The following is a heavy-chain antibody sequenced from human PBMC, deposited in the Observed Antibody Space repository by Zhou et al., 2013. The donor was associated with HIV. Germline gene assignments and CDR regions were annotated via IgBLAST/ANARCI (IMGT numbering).Heavy chain of an antibody. D-gene: IGHD3-16*01. CDR2: FDPVGVDT. Sequence: QVQLVQSGAEVEKPGASVMVTCKVHGYILTDLSIHWVRQAPGKGPEWIGRFDPVGVDTVSPQRFQGRVAMTEDTSSDTAYIEATSLTSDDTAVYYCAIDRVLQQRLDNALAIWGQGTLVSVSS. V-gene: IGHV1-24*01. CDR1: GYILTDLS. CDR3: AIDRVLQQRLDNALAI. J-gene: IGHJ3*02.